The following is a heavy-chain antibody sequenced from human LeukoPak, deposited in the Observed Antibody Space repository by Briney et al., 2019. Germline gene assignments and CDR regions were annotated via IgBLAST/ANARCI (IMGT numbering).Heavy chain of an antibody. Sequence: SETLSLTCTVSGGSISSYYWSWIRQPPGKGLEWIGYTYYSGSTNYNPSLKSRVTISVDTSKNQFSLKLSSVTAADTAVYYCARVCLPHYLWYFDYWGQGTLVTVSS. V-gene: IGHV4-59*01. CDR3: ARVCLPHYLWYFDY. CDR1: GGSISSYY. D-gene: IGHD3-10*01. CDR2: TYYSGST. J-gene: IGHJ4*02.